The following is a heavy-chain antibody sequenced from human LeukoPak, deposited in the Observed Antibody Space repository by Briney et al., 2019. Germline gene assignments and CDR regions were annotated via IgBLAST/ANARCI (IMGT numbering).Heavy chain of an antibody. Sequence: GGSLRLSCAASGFTVSSNYMSWVRQAPGKGLEWVSVIYSGGSTYYADSVKGRFTISRDNSKNTLYLQMNSLRAEDTAVYYCVSYYYDSTPSAFDIRGQGTMVTVSS. D-gene: IGHD3-22*01. CDR2: IYSGGST. CDR3: VSYYYDSTPSAFDI. CDR1: GFTVSSNY. J-gene: IGHJ3*02. V-gene: IGHV3-53*01.